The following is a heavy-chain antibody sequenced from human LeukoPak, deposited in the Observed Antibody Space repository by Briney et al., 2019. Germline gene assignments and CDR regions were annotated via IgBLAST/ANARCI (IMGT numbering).Heavy chain of an antibody. CDR2: IWYDGSNK. CDR1: GFTFSSYG. V-gene: IGHV3-33*01. Sequence: PGRSLRLSCAASGFTFSSYGMHWVRQAPGKGLEWVAVIWYDGSNKYYADSVKGRFTISRDNSKNTLYLQMNSLRAEDTAVYYCARTYYYDSSGYYYSAGIDYWGQGTLVTVSS. CDR3: ARTYYYDSSGYYYSAGIDY. D-gene: IGHD3-22*01. J-gene: IGHJ4*02.